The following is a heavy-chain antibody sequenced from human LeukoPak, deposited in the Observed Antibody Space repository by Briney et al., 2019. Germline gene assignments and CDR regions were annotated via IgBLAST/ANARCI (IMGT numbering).Heavy chain of an antibody. CDR3: AGLVVIAASYWYFDL. J-gene: IGHJ2*01. CDR1: GGSISSYY. Sequence: SETLSLTCTVSGGSISSYYWSWIRQPPGKGLEWIGYIYYSGSTNYNPSLKSRVTISVDTSKNQFSLKLSSVTAADTAVYYCAGLVVIAASYWYFDLWGRGTLVTVSS. V-gene: IGHV4-59*08. D-gene: IGHD2-21*01. CDR2: IYYSGST.